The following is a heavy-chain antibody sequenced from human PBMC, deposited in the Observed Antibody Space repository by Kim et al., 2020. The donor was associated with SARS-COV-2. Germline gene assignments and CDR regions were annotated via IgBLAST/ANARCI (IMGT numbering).Heavy chain of an antibody. Sequence: AQKLQGRVTMTTDTSTSTAYMELRSLRSDDTAVYYCARSEYQLLQGWFDPWGQGTLVTVSS. CDR3: ARSEYQLLQGWFDP. D-gene: IGHD2-2*01. J-gene: IGHJ5*02. V-gene: IGHV1-18*01.